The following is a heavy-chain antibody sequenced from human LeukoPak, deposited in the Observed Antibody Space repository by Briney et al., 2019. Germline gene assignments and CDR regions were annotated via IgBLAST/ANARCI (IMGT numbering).Heavy chain of an antibody. CDR3: AKSNGYGLVDI. CDR1: GFTFSDYY. V-gene: IGHV4-34*12. CDR2: IFYSGST. D-gene: IGHD3-10*01. Sequence: GSLRLSCAASGFTFSDYYMSWIRQPPGKGLEWIGNIFYSGSTYYSPSLRSRVTISLDTSRNQFSLKLNSVTAADTAVYYCAKSNGYGLVDIWGRGTMVTVSS. J-gene: IGHJ3*02.